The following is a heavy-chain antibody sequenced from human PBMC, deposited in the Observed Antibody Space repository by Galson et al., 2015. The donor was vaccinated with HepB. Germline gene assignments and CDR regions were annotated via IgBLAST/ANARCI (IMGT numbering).Heavy chain of an antibody. V-gene: IGHV3-33*08. D-gene: IGHD1-26*01. CDR2: IWYDGSNK. Sequence: SLRLSCAASGFTFSSYGMHWVRQAPGKGLEWEAVIWYDGSNKYYADSVKGRFTISRDNSKNTLYLQMNSLRAEDTAVYYCARDGGEEAGSYSFDYWGQGTLVTVSS. J-gene: IGHJ4*02. CDR1: GFTFSSYG. CDR3: ARDGGEEAGSYSFDY.